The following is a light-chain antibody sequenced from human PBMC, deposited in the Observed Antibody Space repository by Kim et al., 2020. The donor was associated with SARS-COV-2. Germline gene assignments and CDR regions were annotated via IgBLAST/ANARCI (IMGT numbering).Light chain of an antibody. V-gene: IGLV3-21*04. CDR2: YDS. CDR1: NSGSKS. Sequence: APGKTARITCGGNNSGSKSVHWYQQKPGQAPVLVIYYDSDRPSGIPERFSGSNSGNTATLTISRVEAGDDADYYCQVWDSSSDHRVFGGGTQLTVL. CDR3: QVWDSSSDHRV. J-gene: IGLJ3*02.